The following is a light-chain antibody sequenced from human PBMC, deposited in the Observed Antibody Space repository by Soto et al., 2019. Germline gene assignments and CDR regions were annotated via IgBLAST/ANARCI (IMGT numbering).Light chain of an antibody. V-gene: IGLV1-44*01. Sequence: QPVLTQPPSASGTPGQRVTIACSGSSSNIGSNTVNWYQQLPGTAPKLLLYSNNQRPSGVPDRFSCSKSGTSASLAISGLQSEDEADYYCAAWDDILNGVVFGGGTKLTVL. CDR1: SSNIGSNT. J-gene: IGLJ2*01. CDR2: SNN. CDR3: AAWDDILNGVV.